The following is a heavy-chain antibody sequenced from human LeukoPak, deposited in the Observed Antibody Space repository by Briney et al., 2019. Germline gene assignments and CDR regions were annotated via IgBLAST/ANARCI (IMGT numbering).Heavy chain of an antibody. CDR3: ARVDLGDWDRIDY. D-gene: IGHD3-16*01. CDR2: MYHSGTS. V-gene: IGHV4-4*02. J-gene: IGHJ4*02. Sequence: PSGTLSLTCTVSGDSIRGPNWWSWVRQPPGKGLEWIGEMYHSGTSNYNPTLKSRATTSLVTSTNQFFLDLTSVTAADTAVYYCARVDLGDWDRIDYWGQGTLVTVSS. CDR1: GDSIRGPNW.